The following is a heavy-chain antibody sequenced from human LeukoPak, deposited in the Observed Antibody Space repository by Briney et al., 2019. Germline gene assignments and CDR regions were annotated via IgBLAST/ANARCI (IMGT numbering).Heavy chain of an antibody. V-gene: IGHV4-38-2*02. J-gene: IGHJ4*02. CDR2: IYYSGST. D-gene: IGHD1-26*01. Sequence: SETLSLTCTVSGYSISSGYYWGWIRQPPGKGLEWIGSIYYSGSTYYNPSLKSRVTISVDTSKNQFSLKLNSVTAADTAVYYCARDRGSQPFIAYWGQGTLVTVSS. CDR1: GYSISSGYY. CDR3: ARDRGSQPFIAY.